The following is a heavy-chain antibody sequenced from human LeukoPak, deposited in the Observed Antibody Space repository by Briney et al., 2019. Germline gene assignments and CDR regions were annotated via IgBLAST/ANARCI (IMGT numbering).Heavy chain of an antibody. Sequence: SETLSLTCTVSGGSISSGGYYWSWIRQHPGKGLEWIGYIYYSGSTYYNPSLKSRVTISVDTSKNQFSLKLSSVTAADTAVYYCARGYDSSGYYFDYWGQGTLVTVSS. V-gene: IGHV4-31*03. CDR1: GGSISSGGYY. CDR2: IYYSGST. CDR3: ARGYDSSGYYFDY. J-gene: IGHJ4*02. D-gene: IGHD3-22*01.